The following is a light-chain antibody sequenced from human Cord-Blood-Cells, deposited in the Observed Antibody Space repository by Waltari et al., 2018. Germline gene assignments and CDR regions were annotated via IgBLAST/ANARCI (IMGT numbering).Light chain of an antibody. CDR1: SSDVGGYNY. Sequence: QSALTQPASVSGSPGQSITISCTGTSSDVGGYNYVSWYQQHPGKATKLVIYDVRKRPSGVPNRFSGSKSGNTASLTISGRRAEDEADYYFSSYTSSSTWVFGGGTKLTVL. J-gene: IGLJ3*02. CDR3: SSYTSSSTWV. V-gene: IGLV2-14*01. CDR2: DVR.